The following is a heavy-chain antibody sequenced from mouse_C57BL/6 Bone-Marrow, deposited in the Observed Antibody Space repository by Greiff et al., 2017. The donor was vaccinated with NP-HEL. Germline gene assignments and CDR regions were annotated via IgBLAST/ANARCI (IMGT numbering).Heavy chain of an antibody. J-gene: IGHJ3*01. D-gene: IGHD2-3*01. CDR2: INPSSGYT. CDR3: FYDGYSWFAY. CDR1: GYTFTSYW. Sequence: VQLQESGAALAKPGASVTLSCKASGYTFTSYWMHWVKQRPGQGLEWIGYINPSSGYTKYNQKFKDKATLTADKSSSTAYMQLSSLTYEDSAVYYCFYDGYSWFAYWGQGTLVTVSA. V-gene: IGHV1-7*01.